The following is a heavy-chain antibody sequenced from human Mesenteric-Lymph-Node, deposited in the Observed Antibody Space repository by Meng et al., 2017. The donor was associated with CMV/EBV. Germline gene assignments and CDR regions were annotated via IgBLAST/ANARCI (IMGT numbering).Heavy chain of an antibody. D-gene: IGHD6-13*01. V-gene: IGHV1-8*01. J-gene: IGHJ4*02. CDR3: ARRATAGTFDY. CDR2: MNPNSGIT. Sequence: SCKASGYTFTNYDSNWVRQATGQGLEWMGWMNPNSGITGYAQKFQGRVTMTRNTSIGTAYMELSSLKSEDTALYYCARRATAGTFDYWGQGTLVTVSS. CDR1: GYTFTNYD.